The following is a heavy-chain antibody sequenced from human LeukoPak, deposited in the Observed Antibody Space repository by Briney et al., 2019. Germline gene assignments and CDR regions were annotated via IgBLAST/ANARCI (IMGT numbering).Heavy chain of an antibody. D-gene: IGHD1-26*01. CDR1: GYTFTSYD. CDR2: MNPNSGNT. V-gene: IGHV1-8*01. Sequence: ASVKVSCKASGYTFTSYDINWVRQATGQGLEWMGWMNPNSGNTGYAQKFQGRVTMTRNTSISTAYMELSSLRPEDTAVYYCARSYRKSSGSIDYWGQGTLVTVSS. CDR3: ARSYRKSSGSIDY. J-gene: IGHJ4*02.